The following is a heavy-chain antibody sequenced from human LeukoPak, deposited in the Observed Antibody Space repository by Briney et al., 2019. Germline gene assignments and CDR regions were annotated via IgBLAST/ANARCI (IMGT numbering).Heavy chain of an antibody. CDR2: IKQDGSEK. J-gene: IGHJ4*02. CDR1: GFTFTTYA. CDR3: ARLKGERSLFEY. D-gene: IGHD2-21*01. V-gene: IGHV3-7*02. Sequence: GGSLRLSCAVSGFTFTTYAMTWVRQAPGKGLEWVANIKQDGSEKYYADSVKGRFTISRDNAKNSLYLRMNSLRAEDTAVYYCARLKGERSLFEYWGQGTLVTVSS.